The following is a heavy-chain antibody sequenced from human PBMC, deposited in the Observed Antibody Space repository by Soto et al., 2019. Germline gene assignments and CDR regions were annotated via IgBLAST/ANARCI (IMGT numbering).Heavy chain of an antibody. D-gene: IGHD2-2*02. Sequence: SETLSLTGAVSGASISDCDWWSWVRQTPGKGLEWIGEIHHSGATNHLSSVKTRLTISLDKSKNHLSLQLNSVTPADSAVYYCATIDYTASLYCGQGILVTVSS. CDR2: IHHSGAT. J-gene: IGHJ4*02. V-gene: IGHV4-4*02. CDR3: ATIDYTASLY. CDR1: GASISDCDW.